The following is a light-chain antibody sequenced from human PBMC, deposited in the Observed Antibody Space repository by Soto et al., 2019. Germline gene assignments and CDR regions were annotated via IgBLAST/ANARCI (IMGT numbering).Light chain of an antibody. V-gene: IGKV1-5*01. Sequence: DIQMTQSPSTLSASVGDRVTITCRASQSISSWLAWYPQKPGKAPKILIYDASSLESGVPSRFSGSGSGTEFTLTISSLQTDDFATYYCQQYNSYPYTFGQGTKLEIK. J-gene: IGKJ2*01. CDR3: QQYNSYPYT. CDR2: DAS. CDR1: QSISSW.